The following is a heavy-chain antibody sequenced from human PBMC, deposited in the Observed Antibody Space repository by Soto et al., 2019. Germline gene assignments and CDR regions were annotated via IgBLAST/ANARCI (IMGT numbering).Heavy chain of an antibody. V-gene: IGHV4-30-4*01. CDR1: GASISSGDYY. D-gene: IGHD3-3*01. CDR3: VRALGSRFMEWPRFDP. CDR2: ISYSGTI. J-gene: IGHJ5*02. Sequence: QVQLQESGPGLVKPSQTLSLTCIVSGASISSGDYYWSWVRQPPGKGLEWIGHISYSGTIDYSPSLKSRVTISLDTSKNQFSLNLKSVTAADTAVYYCVRALGSRFMEWPRFDPWGQGTLVTVSS.